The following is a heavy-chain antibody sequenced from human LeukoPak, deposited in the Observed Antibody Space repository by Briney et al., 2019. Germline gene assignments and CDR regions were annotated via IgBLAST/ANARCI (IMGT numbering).Heavy chain of an antibody. V-gene: IGHV3-23*01. CDR1: GFSFSSYA. Sequence: GGSLRLSCATSGFSFSSYAMSWVRQAPGEGLEWVSAMSSSDDGRYYAASVRGRFTISRDTSRSTLYLQMNSLRAEDAAAYYXXXXXXXXXRGAFCYPFDYWGQGTLVTVSS. CDR3: XXXXXXXXRGAFCYPFDY. J-gene: IGHJ4*02. D-gene: IGHD2-15*01. CDR2: MSSSDDGR.